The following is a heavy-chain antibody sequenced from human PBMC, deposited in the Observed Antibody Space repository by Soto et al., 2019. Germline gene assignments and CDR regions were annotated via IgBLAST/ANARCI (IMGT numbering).Heavy chain of an antibody. CDR3: ASTSAAGKYYYGMDV. V-gene: IGHV5-51*01. Sequence: GESLKISCKGSGYSFTSYWIGWVRQMPGKGLEWMGIIYPGDSDTRYSPSFQGQVTISADKSISTAYLQWSSLKASDTAMYYCASTSAAGKYYYGMDVWGQGATVTVSS. J-gene: IGHJ6*02. CDR1: GYSFTSYW. CDR2: IYPGDSDT. D-gene: IGHD6-13*01.